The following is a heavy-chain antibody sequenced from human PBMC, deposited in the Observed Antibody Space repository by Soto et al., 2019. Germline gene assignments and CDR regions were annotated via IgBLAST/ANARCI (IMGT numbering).Heavy chain of an antibody. V-gene: IGHV3-7*03. J-gene: IGHJ4*02. Sequence: GGSLRLSCVASGFSFSDYWMSWVRQAPGKGPEWVANIKFDGSVKQYVDSVRGRFSISRDNFRNSLFLQMNSLRAGDTAIYYCVKDGGYCSSATCYSPRNHYFDSWGQGTLVTVSS. CDR2: IKFDGSVK. D-gene: IGHD2-2*01. CDR3: VKDGGYCSSATCYSPRNHYFDS. CDR1: GFSFSDYW.